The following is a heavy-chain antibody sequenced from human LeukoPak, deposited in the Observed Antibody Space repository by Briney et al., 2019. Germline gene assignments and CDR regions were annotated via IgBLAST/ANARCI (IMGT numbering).Heavy chain of an antibody. CDR1: GFTFDDYA. CDR2: ISSSTIYM. D-gene: IGHD5-18*01. Sequence: GRSLRLSCAASGFTFDDYAMHWVRQAPGKGLEWVSSISSSTIYMDYSDSVRGRFTISRDNAENSLYLQMNSLRAEDTAVYYCARGVFGYDFDYWGQGTLVTVSS. CDR3: ARGVFGYDFDY. V-gene: IGHV3-21*01. J-gene: IGHJ4*02.